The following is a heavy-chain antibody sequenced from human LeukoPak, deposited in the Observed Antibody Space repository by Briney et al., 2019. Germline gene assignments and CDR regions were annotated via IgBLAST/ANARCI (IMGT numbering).Heavy chain of an antibody. V-gene: IGHV4-59*01. CDR2: IYYSGST. D-gene: IGHD3-9*01. CDR3: ARDMDYDILTGYHYGMDV. J-gene: IGHJ6*04. Sequence: SETLSLTCTVSGGSISSYYWSWIRQPPGKGLEWIGYIYYSGSTNYNPSLKSRVTISVDTSKNQFSLKLSSVTAADTAVYYCARDMDYDILTGYHYGMDVWDKGTTVTVSS. CDR1: GGSISSYY.